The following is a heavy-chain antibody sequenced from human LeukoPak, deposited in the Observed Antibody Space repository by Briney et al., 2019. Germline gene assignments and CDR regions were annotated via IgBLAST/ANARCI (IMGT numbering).Heavy chain of an antibody. CDR1: GDSVSSNSAA. CDR2: TYYRSKWYN. CDR3: ARGELWFGEYYYYMDV. Sequence: SQTLSLTCAISGDSVSSNSAAWNWIRQSPSRGLEWLGRTYYRSKWYNDYAVSVKSRITINPDTSKNQLSLQLNSVTPEDTAVYYCARGELWFGEYYYYMDVWGKGTTVTVSS. J-gene: IGHJ6*03. D-gene: IGHD3-10*01. V-gene: IGHV6-1*01.